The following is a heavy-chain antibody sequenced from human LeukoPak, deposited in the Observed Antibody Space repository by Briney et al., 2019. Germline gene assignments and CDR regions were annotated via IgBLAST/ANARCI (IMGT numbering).Heavy chain of an antibody. D-gene: IGHD5-18*01. CDR3: ARTTEGGYTYYYMDV. CDR2: IYHSGST. V-gene: IGHV4-4*02. J-gene: IGHJ6*03. CDR1: GGSISSSYW. Sequence: SETLSLTCGVSGGSISSSYWWSWVRQPPGKGLEWIGEIYHSGSTNYNPSLKSRVTISVDTSKNQFSLKLSSVTAADTAVYYCARTTEGGYTYYYMDVWGKGTTVTISS.